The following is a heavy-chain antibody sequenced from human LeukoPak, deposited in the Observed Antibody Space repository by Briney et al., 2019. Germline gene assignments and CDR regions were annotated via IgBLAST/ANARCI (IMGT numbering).Heavy chain of an antibody. V-gene: IGHV1-2*02. CDR3: ARRLYYYDSSASGWFDP. CDR1: GYTFTGYY. D-gene: IGHD3-22*01. Sequence: ASVKVSCKASGYTFTGYYMHWVRQGPGQGLECIGWINPNSGDTSYAQRFQGRVTMTRDTAISTAYMELSRLTSDDTAVYYCARRLYYYDSSASGWFDPWGQGTLVTVSS. CDR2: INPNSGDT. J-gene: IGHJ5*02.